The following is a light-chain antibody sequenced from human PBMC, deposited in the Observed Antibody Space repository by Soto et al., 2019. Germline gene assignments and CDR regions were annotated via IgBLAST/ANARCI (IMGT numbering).Light chain of an antibody. CDR1: QSMNDW. CDR2: DAS. V-gene: IGKV1-5*01. Sequence: DIQMTQSPSTLSASVGDRVTITCRASQSMNDWLAWYQQKPGKAPKVLNYDASSLQSGVPSRFSGSGSGTEFTLTIDSLQPDDVATYYGLRYNAFSQTFGQGTKVEI. J-gene: IGKJ1*01. CDR3: LRYNAFSQT.